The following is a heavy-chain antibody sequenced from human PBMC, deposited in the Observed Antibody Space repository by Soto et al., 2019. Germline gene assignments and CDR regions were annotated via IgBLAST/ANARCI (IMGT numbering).Heavy chain of an antibody. CDR3: ARGDYYDRSGYSNFDY. D-gene: IGHD3-22*01. CDR1: GGSISSGDYY. V-gene: IGHV4-30-4*01. CDR2: IYYSGST. Sequence: SETLSLTCTVSGGSISSGDYYWSWIRQPPGKGLEWIGYIYYSGSTYYNPSLKRRVIISLDTSKNQFSLKLSSVTAADTAVYYCARGDYYDRSGYSNFDYWGQGTLVTVSS. J-gene: IGHJ4*02.